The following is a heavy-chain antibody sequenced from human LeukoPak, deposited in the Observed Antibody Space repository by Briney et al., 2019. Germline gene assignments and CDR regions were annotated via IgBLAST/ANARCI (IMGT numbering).Heavy chain of an antibody. J-gene: IGHJ3*02. D-gene: IGHD2-2*01. V-gene: IGHV3-30*03. Sequence: PGRSLRLSCAASGFTFSTYGMHWVRQAPGKGLEWVAVISDDGVNKYYIDSVKGRFTISRDNSKNTLYLQMNSLRAEDTAVYYCARDPPPSIVVVPAATAGAFDIWGQGTMVTVSS. CDR2: ISDDGVNK. CDR3: ARDPPPSIVVVPAATAGAFDI. CDR1: GFTFSTYG.